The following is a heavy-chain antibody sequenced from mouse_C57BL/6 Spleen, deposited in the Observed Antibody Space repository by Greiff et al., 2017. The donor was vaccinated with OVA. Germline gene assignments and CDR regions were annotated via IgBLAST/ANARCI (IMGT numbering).Heavy chain of an antibody. CDR2: ISSGSSTI. V-gene: IGHV5-17*01. Sequence: EVQGVESGGGLVKPGGSLKLSCAASGFTFSDYGMHWVRQAPEKGLEWVAYISSGSSTIYYADTVKGRFTISRDNAKNTLFLQMTSLRSEDTAMYYCAKKANWPYYYAMDYWGQGTSVTVSS. J-gene: IGHJ4*01. D-gene: IGHD4-1*01. CDR1: GFTFSDYG. CDR3: AKKANWPYYYAMDY.